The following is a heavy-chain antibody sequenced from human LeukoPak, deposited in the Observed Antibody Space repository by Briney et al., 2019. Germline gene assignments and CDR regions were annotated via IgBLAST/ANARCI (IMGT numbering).Heavy chain of an antibody. D-gene: IGHD6-13*01. Sequence: SETLSLTCTVSGGSISSGDYYWSWTRQPPGKGLEWIGYIYYSGSTYYNPSLKSRVTISVDTSKNQFSLKLSSVTAADTAVYYCARGPLNRGVVYCIAAAALGYYYGMDVWGKGTTVTVSS. J-gene: IGHJ6*04. CDR1: GGSISSGDYY. CDR3: ARGPLNRGVVYCIAAAALGYYYGMDV. CDR2: IYYSGST. V-gene: IGHV4-30-4*01.